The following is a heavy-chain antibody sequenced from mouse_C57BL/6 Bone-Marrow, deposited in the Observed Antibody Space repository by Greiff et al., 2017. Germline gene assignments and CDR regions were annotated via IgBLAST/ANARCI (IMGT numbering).Heavy chain of an antibody. CDR2: IYPRSGNT. Sequence: VQLQQSGAELARPGASVKLSCKASGYTFTSYGISWVKQRTGQGLAWIGVIYPRSGNTYYNEQFKGKATLTADKSSSTAYMELRSLTSEDSAFYFCARVESLWSAWFAYWGQGTLVTVSA. D-gene: IGHD1-1*02. CDR1: GYTFTSYG. J-gene: IGHJ3*01. CDR3: ARVESLWSAWFAY. V-gene: IGHV1-81*01.